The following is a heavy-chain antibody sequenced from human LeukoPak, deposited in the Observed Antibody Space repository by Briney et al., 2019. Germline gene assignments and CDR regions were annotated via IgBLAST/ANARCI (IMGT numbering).Heavy chain of an antibody. CDR1: GGSFSGYY. CDR2: INHSGST. J-gene: IGHJ3*02. CDR3: ARQAADAFDI. V-gene: IGHV4-34*01. D-gene: IGHD6-25*01. Sequence: SEALSLTCAVYGGSFSGYYWSWIRQPPGKGLEWIGEINHSGSTNYNPSLKSRVTISVDTSKNQFSLKLSSVTAADTAVYYCARQAADAFDIWGQGTMVTVSS.